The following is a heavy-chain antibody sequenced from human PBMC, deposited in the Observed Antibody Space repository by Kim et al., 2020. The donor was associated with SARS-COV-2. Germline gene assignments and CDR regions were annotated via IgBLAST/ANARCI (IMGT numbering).Heavy chain of an antibody. V-gene: IGHV3-11*05. Sequence: GGSLRLSCAASGFTFSDYYMSWIRQAPGKGLEWVSYISSSSSYTNYADSVKGRFTISRDNAKNSLYLQMNSLRAEDTAVYYCARVLSSWPYYYYGMDVWGQGTTVTVSS. CDR2: ISSSSSYT. CDR3: ARVLSSWPYYYYGMDV. CDR1: GFTFSDYY. J-gene: IGHJ6*02. D-gene: IGHD6-13*01.